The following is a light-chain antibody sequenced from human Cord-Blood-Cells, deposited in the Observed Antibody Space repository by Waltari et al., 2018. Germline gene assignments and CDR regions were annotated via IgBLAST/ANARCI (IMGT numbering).Light chain of an antibody. CDR3: CSYAGSSTFDWV. V-gene: IGLV2-23*03. Sequence: QSALTQPASVSGSPGQSITISCTGTRSDVGSYNLVSWYHQHPGKAPKLMIYEGSKRPSGVSNRFSGSKSGNTASLTISGLQAEDEADYYCCSYAGSSTFDWVFGGGTKLTVL. CDR2: EGS. CDR1: RSDVGSYNL. J-gene: IGLJ3*02.